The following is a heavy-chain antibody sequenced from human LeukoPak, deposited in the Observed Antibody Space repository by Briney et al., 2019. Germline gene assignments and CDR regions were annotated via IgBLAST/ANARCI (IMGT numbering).Heavy chain of an antibody. CDR1: GYTFTGYY. J-gene: IGHJ4*02. D-gene: IGHD2-8*01. CDR2: ISGYNADT. CDR3: ARFFCNNGVCHRAFDI. V-gene: IGHV1-18*04. Sequence: ASVKVSCKASGYTFTGYYMYWVRRAPGQGLEWMGWISGYNADTDYAQKVQGRLTMTTDTSTNTAYMELRSLRSDDTAVYYCARFFCNNGVCHRAFDIWGQGTLVTVSS.